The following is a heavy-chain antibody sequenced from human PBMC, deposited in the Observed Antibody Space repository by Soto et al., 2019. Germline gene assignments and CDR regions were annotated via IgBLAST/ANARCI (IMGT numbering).Heavy chain of an antibody. Sequence: QVQLEQSGAEVKKPGASVKVSCKASGYTFTNHYIHWVRQGPGQGPEWMGTINPSGGKTDYAQKFKCRVTLTSDKPTSTVYMELRSLRSEDKAIYYCARDEYHYGSGSSYSTLDDWGQGTLVTVSS. CDR2: INPSGGKT. CDR3: ARDEYHYGSGSSYSTLDD. V-gene: IGHV1-46*01. J-gene: IGHJ4*02. CDR1: GYTFTNHY. D-gene: IGHD3-10*01.